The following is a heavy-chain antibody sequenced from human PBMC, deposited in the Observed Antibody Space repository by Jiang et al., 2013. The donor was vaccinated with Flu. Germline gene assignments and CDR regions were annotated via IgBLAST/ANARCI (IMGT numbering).Heavy chain of an antibody. D-gene: IGHD6-19*01. CDR3: ARVTQLRYSSGWYDFDY. Sequence: QSGSELKKPGASVKVSCKASGYTFTSYAMNWVRQAPGQGLEWMGWINTNTGNPTYAQGFTGRFVFSLDTSVSTAYLQISSLKAEDTAVYYCARVTQLRYSSGWYDFDYWGQGTLVTVSS. J-gene: IGHJ4*02. CDR1: GYTFTSYA. CDR2: INTNTGNP. V-gene: IGHV7-4-1*02.